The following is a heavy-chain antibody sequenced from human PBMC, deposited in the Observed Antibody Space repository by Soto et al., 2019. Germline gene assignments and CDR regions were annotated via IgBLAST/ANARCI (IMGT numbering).Heavy chain of an antibody. D-gene: IGHD5-12*01. V-gene: IGHV3-23*01. CDR2: ISGSGGST. J-gene: IGHJ3*02. Sequence: GGSLRLSCAASGFTFSSYAMSWVRQAPGKGLEWVSAISGSGGSTYYADSVKGRFTISRDNSKNTLYLQMNSLRAEDTAVYYCAKEMEVIPATTLDAFDIWGQGTMVTVSS. CDR1: GFTFSSYA. CDR3: AKEMEVIPATTLDAFDI.